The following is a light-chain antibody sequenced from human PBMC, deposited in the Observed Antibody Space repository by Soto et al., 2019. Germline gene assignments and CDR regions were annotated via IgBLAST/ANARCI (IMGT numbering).Light chain of an antibody. J-gene: IGKJ4*01. Sequence: EIVLTQSPGTLSLSPGERATLSCRASQSVSSNYLAWYQQKPGQAPRLLIFGASIRATGIPDRFSGSGSGTDFTLTITRLEPEDFAVYFCQQYGSSPLTFGGGTKMEIK. V-gene: IGKV3-20*01. CDR2: GAS. CDR3: QQYGSSPLT. CDR1: QSVSSNY.